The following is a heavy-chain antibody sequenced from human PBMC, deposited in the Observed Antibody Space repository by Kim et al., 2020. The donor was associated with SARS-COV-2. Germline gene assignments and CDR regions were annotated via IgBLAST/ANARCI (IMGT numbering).Heavy chain of an antibody. V-gene: IGHV5-51*01. CDR2: IYPGDSAT. D-gene: IGHD3-22*01. CDR3: ARPPLDYYDSSGYDSSGYLWYCGL. Sequence: GESLKISCKGSGYRFSSYWIGWVRQMPGKGLEWMGIIYPGDSATKYSPSFQGQVTISADKSINTAYLQWTSLKASDTAMYYCARPPLDYYDSSGYDSSGYLWYCGLWGRGTRVTVSS. CDR1: GYRFSSYW. J-gene: IGHJ2*01.